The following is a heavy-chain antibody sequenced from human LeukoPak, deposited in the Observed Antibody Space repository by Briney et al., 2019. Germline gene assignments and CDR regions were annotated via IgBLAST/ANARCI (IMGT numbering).Heavy chain of an antibody. V-gene: IGHV1-18*01. CDR3: ARDAPGQLVSAFDI. CDR1: GFTFTNYG. Sequence: ASVEVSCKASGFTFTNYGISRVRQGPGQGPEWMGWISAYKGNTKNAHKFQGRGTMTTETSTRHAYMALRSLRSDDTADYYCARDAPGQLVSAFDIWGQGKMVTVSS. J-gene: IGHJ3*02. CDR2: ISAYKGNT. D-gene: IGHD6-6*01.